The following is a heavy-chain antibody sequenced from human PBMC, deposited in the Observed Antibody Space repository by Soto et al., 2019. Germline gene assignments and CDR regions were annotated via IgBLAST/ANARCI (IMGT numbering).Heavy chain of an antibody. J-gene: IGHJ2*01. V-gene: IGHV4-59*08. Sequence: QVQLQESGPGLVKPSETLSLTCTVSGGSISSHYWIWIRQPPGKGLEWIGYIYYSGSTNYNPSLKSRVTISVDTSNNQFALKLSSVIAADTAVYYCARRVTGDAHFDLWGRGTVVTVSS. CDR2: IYYSGST. CDR1: GGSISSHY. CDR3: ARRVTGDAHFDL. D-gene: IGHD7-27*01.